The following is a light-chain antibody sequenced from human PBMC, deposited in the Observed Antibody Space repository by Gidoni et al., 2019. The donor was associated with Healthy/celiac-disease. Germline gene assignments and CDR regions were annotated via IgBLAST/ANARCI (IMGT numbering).Light chain of an antibody. CDR2: DAS. J-gene: IGKJ3*01. V-gene: IGKV1-33*01. Sequence: DIQLPQSPSSLSASVGDRVTITCQASRGISNYLTWYQQKPGKAPKLLIYDASNWETGVPSSFSGSGSGTDFTFTISSLQPEDIATYYCQQYDNRPFTFGPGTKVDIK. CDR3: QQYDNRPFT. CDR1: RGISNY.